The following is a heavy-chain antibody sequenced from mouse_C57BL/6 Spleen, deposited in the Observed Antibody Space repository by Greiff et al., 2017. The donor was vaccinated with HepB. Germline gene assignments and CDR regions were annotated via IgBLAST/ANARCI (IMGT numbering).Heavy chain of an antibody. V-gene: IGHV5-6*01. CDR2: ISSGGSYT. J-gene: IGHJ2*01. CDR1: GFTFSSYG. D-gene: IGHD1-2*01. Sequence: EVQVVESGGDLVKPGGSLKLSCAASGFTFSSYGMSWVRQTPDKRLEWVATISSGGSYTYYPDSVKGRFTISRDNAKNTLYLQMSSLKSEDTAMYYCARAIPYFDYWGQGTTLTVSS. CDR3: ARAIPYFDY.